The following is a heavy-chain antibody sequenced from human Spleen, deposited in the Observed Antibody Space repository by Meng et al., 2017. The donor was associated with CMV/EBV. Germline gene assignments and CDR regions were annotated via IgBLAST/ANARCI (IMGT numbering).Heavy chain of an antibody. Sequence: GESLKISCAASGFTFSSYAMHWVRQAPGKGLEGVAVISYDGSNKYYADSVKGRFTISRDNSKNTLYLQMNSLRAEDTAVYYCARGDFIVVVPAAIAFDYWGQGTLVTVSS. CDR1: GFTFSSYA. J-gene: IGHJ4*02. V-gene: IGHV3-30-3*01. D-gene: IGHD2-2*01. CDR3: ARGDFIVVVPAAIAFDY. CDR2: ISYDGSNK.